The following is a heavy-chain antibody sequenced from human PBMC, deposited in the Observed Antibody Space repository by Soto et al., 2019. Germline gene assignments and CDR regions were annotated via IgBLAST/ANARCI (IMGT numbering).Heavy chain of an antibody. V-gene: IGHV1-58*01. D-gene: IGHD3-22*01. CDR3: AAAPRYNSDGSAKGWIGP. CDR2: IVVGSGNT. CDR1: GLTFTNSA. J-gene: IGHJ5*02. Sequence: QMQLVQSGPEVKKPGNSLRVSSKASGLTFTNSAVLWVRQARGQRLEWIGWIVVGSGNTNYAQNFQERVTITRDMSTSTAYMELSSLRSEDTAVYYCAAAPRYNSDGSAKGWIGPWGQGTLVTVSS.